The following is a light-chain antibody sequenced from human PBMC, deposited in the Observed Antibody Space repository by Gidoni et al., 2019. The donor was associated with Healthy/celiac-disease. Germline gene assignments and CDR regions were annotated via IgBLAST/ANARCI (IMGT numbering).Light chain of an antibody. CDR3: SSYAGSNNVV. CDR2: EVS. V-gene: IGLV2-8*01. CDR1: SSDVGGYNY. Sequence: QSALTHPPSTSRSPGQSVTIPCTGTSSDVGGYNYVPWYQQHPGKAPKLMIYEVSNRPSGVPDRFSGSKSGNTASLTVSGLQAEDEADYYCSSYAGSNNVVFGGGTKLTVL. J-gene: IGLJ3*02.